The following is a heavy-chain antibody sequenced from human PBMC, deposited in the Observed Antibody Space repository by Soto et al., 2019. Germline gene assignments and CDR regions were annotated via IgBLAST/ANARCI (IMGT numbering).Heavy chain of an antibody. CDR1: GFTFSSYG. CDR2: LWFDGNHK. CDR3: ARVRRLQVHWRDYFVGMGV. D-gene: IGHD4-17*01. J-gene: IGHJ6*02. V-gene: IGHV3-33*01. Sequence: QVQLVESGGGVVQPGTSLRLSCEASGFTFSSYGMHWVRQAPGKGLEWVAFLWFDGNHKYYADSVEGRFSVSRDDSKSTLYRQRRSLRPAGTAFYNCARVRRLQVHWRDYFVGMGVWGLGTTVTVSS.